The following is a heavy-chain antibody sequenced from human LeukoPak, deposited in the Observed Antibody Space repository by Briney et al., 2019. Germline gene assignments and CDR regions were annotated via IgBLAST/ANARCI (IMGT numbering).Heavy chain of an antibody. CDR1: GGSFSGYY. CDR2: INHSGST. V-gene: IGHV4-34*01. J-gene: IGHJ4*02. Sequence: SETLSLTCAVYGGSFSGYYWSWIRQPPGKGLEWIGEINHSGSTNYNPSLKSRVTISVDTSKNQFSLKLSSVTAADTAVYYCAREGFVWWIFDYWGQGTLVTVSS. D-gene: IGHD2-21*01. CDR3: AREGFVWWIFDY.